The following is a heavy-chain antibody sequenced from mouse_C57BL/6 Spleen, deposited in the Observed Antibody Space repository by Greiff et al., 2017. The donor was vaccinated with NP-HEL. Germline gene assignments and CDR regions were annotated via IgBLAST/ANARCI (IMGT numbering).Heavy chain of an antibody. CDR1: GYTFTSYW. Sequence: QVQLQQPGAELVMPGASVKLSCKASGYTFTSYWMHWVKQRPGQGLEWIGEIDPSDSYTNYNQKFKGKSTLTVDKSSSTAYMQLSSLTSEDSAVYYGASVLLRSENYYAMDYWGQGTSVTVSS. V-gene: IGHV1-69*01. D-gene: IGHD1-1*01. CDR2: IDPSDSYT. CDR3: ASVLLRSENYYAMDY. J-gene: IGHJ4*01.